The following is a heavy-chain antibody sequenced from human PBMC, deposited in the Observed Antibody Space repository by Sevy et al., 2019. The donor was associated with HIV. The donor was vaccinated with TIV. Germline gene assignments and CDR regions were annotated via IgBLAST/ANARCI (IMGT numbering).Heavy chain of an antibody. D-gene: IGHD5-12*01. CDR2: IKQDGSEK. Sequence: GGSLRLSCAASGFTFNSYWMSWVRQAPGKGLEWVANIKQDGSEKYYVYPVKGRFTISRDNSQNSLFLQMNTLRAEDTDVYYCAREGSPYDTYYYYYGMDVWGQGTTVTVSS. CDR3: AREGSPYDTYYYYYGMDV. CDR1: GFTFNSYW. V-gene: IGHV3-7*01. J-gene: IGHJ6*02.